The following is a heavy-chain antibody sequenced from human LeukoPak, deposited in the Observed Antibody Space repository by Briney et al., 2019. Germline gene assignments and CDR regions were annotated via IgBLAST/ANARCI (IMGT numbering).Heavy chain of an antibody. CDR1: GFSTSSGYY. Sequence: SETLSLTCAVSGFSTSSGYYWGWIRQPPGKGLEWIGSIYHSGSTYYNPSLKSRVTISVDTSKNQFSLKLSSVTAADTAVYYCASASPGRSYYYDSSGCFDYWGQGTLVTVSS. CDR2: IYHSGST. CDR3: ASASPGRSYYYDSSGCFDY. V-gene: IGHV4-38-2*01. D-gene: IGHD3-22*01. J-gene: IGHJ4*02.